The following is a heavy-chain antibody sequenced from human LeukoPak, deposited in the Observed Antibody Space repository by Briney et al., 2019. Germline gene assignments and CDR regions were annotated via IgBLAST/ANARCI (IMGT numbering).Heavy chain of an antibody. CDR2: IYHSGST. D-gene: IGHD1-14*01. J-gene: IGHJ4*02. V-gene: IGHV4-38-2*01. CDR1: GYSISSGYF. CDR3: ARLPTTSPEDF. Sequence: SETLSLTCAVSGYSISSGYFWGWIRQPPGKGLEWIGSIYHSGSTYYNPSLKSRVTISVDTSKNQFSLKVNSVTAADTAVYYCARLPTTSPEDFWGQGTLVTVSS.